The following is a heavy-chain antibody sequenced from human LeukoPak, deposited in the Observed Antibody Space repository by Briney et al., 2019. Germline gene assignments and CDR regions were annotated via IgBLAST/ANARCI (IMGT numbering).Heavy chain of an antibody. D-gene: IGHD6-13*01. Sequence: GGSLRLSCAASGFTFSSYWMSWVRQAPGKGLEWVANIKQDGSEKYYVDSVKGRFTISRDNAKNSLYLQMNSLRAEDTAVYYCARVGAAGTFYYYYMDVWGKGTTVTVSS. CDR1: GFTFSSYW. CDR2: IKQDGSEK. CDR3: ARVGAAGTFYYYYMDV. V-gene: IGHV3-7*01. J-gene: IGHJ6*03.